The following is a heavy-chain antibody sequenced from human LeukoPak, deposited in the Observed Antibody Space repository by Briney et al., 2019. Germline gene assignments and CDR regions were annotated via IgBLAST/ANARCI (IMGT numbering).Heavy chain of an antibody. V-gene: IGHV3-7*01. J-gene: IGHJ4*02. CDR3: ARDRPNYDFWSGQILSEAVDY. CDR2: IKQDGSEK. D-gene: IGHD3-3*01. Sequence: GGSLRLSCAASGFTFSSYWMGWVRQAPGKGLEWVANIKQDGSEKYYVDSVKGRFTISRDNAKNSLYLQMNSLRAEDTAVYYCARDRPNYDFWSGQILSEAVDYWGQGTLVTVSS. CDR1: GFTFSSYW.